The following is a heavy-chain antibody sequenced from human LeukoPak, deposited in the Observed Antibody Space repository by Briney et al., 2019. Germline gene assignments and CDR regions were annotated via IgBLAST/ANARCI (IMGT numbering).Heavy chain of an antibody. Sequence: ASVKVSCKVSGYTITELSMHWVREAPGKGLEWMGGFDPEDGETIYAQKFQGRVTMTEDTSTDTAYMELSSLRSEDTAVYYCATWENWIESFDYWGQGTLVTVSS. V-gene: IGHV1-24*01. CDR3: ATWENWIESFDY. J-gene: IGHJ4*02. CDR1: GYTITELS. D-gene: IGHD1-1*01. CDR2: FDPEDGET.